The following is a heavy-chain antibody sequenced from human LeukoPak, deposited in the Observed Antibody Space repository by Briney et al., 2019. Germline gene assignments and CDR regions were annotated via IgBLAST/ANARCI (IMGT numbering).Heavy chain of an antibody. Sequence: SETLSLTCTVSGGSISSGSYYWSWIRQPAGKGLEWIGRIYTSGSTNYNPSLKSRVTISVDTSKNQFSLKLSSVTAADTAVYYCARGESGMNDYGDYSYMDVWGKGTTVTVSS. CDR2: IYTSGST. D-gene: IGHD4-17*01. CDR1: GGSISSGSYY. V-gene: IGHV4-61*02. J-gene: IGHJ6*03. CDR3: ARGESGMNDYGDYSYMDV.